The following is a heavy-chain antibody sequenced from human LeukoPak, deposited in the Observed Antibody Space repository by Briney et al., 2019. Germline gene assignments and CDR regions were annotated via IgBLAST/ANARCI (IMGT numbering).Heavy chain of an antibody. CDR1: GGSISSGGYY. CDR2: IYYSGST. CDR3: ARETEAGPRRRWFAP. V-gene: IGHV4-31*03. J-gene: IGHJ5*02. Sequence: SSETLSLTCTVSGGSISSGGYYWSWIRQHPGKGLEWIGYIYYSGSTYYNPSLRSRVTISVDTSKNQFSLKLSSVTAADTAVYYCARETEAGPRRRWFAPWGQGTLVTVSS.